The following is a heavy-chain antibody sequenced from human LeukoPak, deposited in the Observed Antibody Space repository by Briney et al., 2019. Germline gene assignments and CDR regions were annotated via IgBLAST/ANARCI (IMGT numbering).Heavy chain of an antibody. V-gene: IGHV4-59*12. CDR1: GGSISSYY. CDR3: ARVRAAAIPYYFDY. CDR2: IYHSGST. J-gene: IGHJ4*02. D-gene: IGHD6-13*01. Sequence: SETLSLTCTVSGGSISSYYWSWIRQPPGKGLEWIGYIYHSGSTNYNPSLKSRVTISVDTSKNQFSLKLTSVTAADTAAYYCARVRAAAIPYYFDYWGQGTLVTVSS.